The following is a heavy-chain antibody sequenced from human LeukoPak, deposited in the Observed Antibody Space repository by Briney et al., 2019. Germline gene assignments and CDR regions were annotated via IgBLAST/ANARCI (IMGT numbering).Heavy chain of an antibody. CDR3: VRGDWELDY. CDR1: GFTFSLYY. V-gene: IGHV3-7*01. D-gene: IGHD1-1*01. CDR2: IKEDRTAD. Sequence: GGSLRLSCAASGFTFSLYYMGWVRQAPGKGLEWVAHIKEDRTADYYVDSVKGRFSISKDDGKNSLHLQMNSLRVEDTAVYYCVRGDWELDYWGQGTLVTVSS. J-gene: IGHJ4*02.